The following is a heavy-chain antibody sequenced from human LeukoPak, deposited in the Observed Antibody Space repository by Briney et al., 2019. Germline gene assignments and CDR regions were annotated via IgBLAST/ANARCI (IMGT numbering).Heavy chain of an antibody. CDR2: ISSSGSTI. J-gene: IGHJ4*02. CDR3: ARALVVVAALDY. Sequence: GGSLRLSCAASGFTFSSYEMNWVRQAPGKGLEWVSYISSSGSTIYYADSVKGRFTISRDNAKNSLYLQMNSLRAEDTAVYHCARALVVVAALDYWGQGTLVTVSS. D-gene: IGHD2-15*01. V-gene: IGHV3-48*03. CDR1: GFTFSSYE.